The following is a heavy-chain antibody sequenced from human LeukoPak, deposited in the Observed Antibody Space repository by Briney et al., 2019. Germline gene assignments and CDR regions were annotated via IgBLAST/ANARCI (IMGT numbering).Heavy chain of an antibody. J-gene: IGHJ4*02. CDR3: ASERYCSGGSCPAPLDY. V-gene: IGHV3-33*01. CDR1: GFTFSSYG. CDR2: IWYDGSNK. D-gene: IGHD2-15*01. Sequence: PGGSLRLSCAASGFTFSSYGMHWVRQAPGKGLEWVAVIWYDGSNKYYADSVKGRFTISRDNSKNTLYLQMNSLRAEDTAVYYCASERYCSGGSCPAPLDYWGQGTLVTVSS.